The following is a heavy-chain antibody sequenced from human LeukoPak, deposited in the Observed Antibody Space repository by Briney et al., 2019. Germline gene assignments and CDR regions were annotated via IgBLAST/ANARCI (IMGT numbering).Heavy chain of an antibody. Sequence: PGGSLRLSCAASGFTVSSNYMSLVRQAPGKGLEWVSIIYSGGSTYYSDSVKGRFTISRDNSKNTLYLQMNSLRGEDTAVYYCASVVAYYFDSSGTLGAFDMWGQGTMVTVSS. V-gene: IGHV3-66*01. J-gene: IGHJ3*02. D-gene: IGHD3-22*01. CDR3: ASVVAYYFDSSGTLGAFDM. CDR1: GFTVSSNY. CDR2: IYSGGST.